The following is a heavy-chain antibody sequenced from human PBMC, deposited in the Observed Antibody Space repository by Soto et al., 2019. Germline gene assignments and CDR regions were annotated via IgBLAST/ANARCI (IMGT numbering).Heavy chain of an antibody. J-gene: IGHJ4*02. CDR2: IYYSGRT. Sequence: SETLSLTCTVAGASINRGDYYWSWIGQPPGKGLKWIGHIYYSGRTDYNPSLKSRAGISVDSSKTQVSLKLTSVTAADTAVYFCARILMNYYRLDYWGQGALVTVSS. CDR3: ARILMNYYRLDY. V-gene: IGHV4-30-4*01. CDR1: GASINRGDYY. D-gene: IGHD3-10*01.